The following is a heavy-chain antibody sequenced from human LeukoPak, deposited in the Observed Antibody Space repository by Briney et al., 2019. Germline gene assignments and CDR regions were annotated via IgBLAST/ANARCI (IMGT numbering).Heavy chain of an antibody. CDR1: GGSISSGSYY. CDR2: IYTSGST. Sequence: SETLSLTCTVSGGSISSGSYYWSWIRQPAGKGLEWIGRIYTSGSTNYNPSLKSRVTISVDTSKNQFPLKLSSVTAADTAVYYCARDLNYGSGHSQGGFDYWGQGTLVTVSS. CDR3: ARDLNYGSGHSQGGFDY. V-gene: IGHV4-61*02. D-gene: IGHD3-10*01. J-gene: IGHJ4*02.